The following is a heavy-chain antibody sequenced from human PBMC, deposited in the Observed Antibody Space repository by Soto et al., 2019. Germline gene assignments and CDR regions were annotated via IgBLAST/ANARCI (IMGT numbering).Heavy chain of an antibody. CDR3: AREGYCSGGSCALYYHDSFGMDV. V-gene: IGHV1-18*01. CDR2: ISTYNGNT. CDR1: GYTFTRYG. Sequence: QVQLVQSGSEVKKPGASVKVSCKASGYTFTRYGISWVRQAPGQGLEWMGWISTYNGNTNYAQNLKGRVTMTTATSTSTAYMELMSLTSDDTAVYYCAREGYCSGGSCALYYHDSFGMDVWGQGTTVNVSS. J-gene: IGHJ6*02. D-gene: IGHD2-15*01.